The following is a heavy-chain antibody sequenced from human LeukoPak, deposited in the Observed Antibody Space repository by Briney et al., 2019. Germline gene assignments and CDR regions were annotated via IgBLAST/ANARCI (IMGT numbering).Heavy chain of an antibody. J-gene: IGHJ4*02. V-gene: IGHV3-23*01. CDR3: VTARERRGYTGYDWNYFDH. CDR1: GFTFSSFA. CDR2: ISGNGYST. Sequence: GGSLRLSCAASGFTFSSFALSWIRQAPGRGLEWVSSISGNGYSTYYAESVKGRFTVSRDNSKNTLYLQMSSLRVEDTAVYFCVTARERRGYTGYDWNYFDHWGQGSLVTVSS. D-gene: IGHD5-12*01.